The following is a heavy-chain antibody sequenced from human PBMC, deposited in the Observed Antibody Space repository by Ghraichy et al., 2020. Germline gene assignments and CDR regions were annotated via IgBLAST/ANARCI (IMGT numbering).Heavy chain of an antibody. Sequence: GGSLRLSCAASGFTVSSKYMSWVRQAPGKGLEWVSVIYSGGMTYYADSLRGRFTISRDNSKNTVYLQMNSLGVEDTAVYYCARVRGYSENYLRQKLDAFDIWGQGTMVTVSS. V-gene: IGHV3-66*02. CDR2: IYSGGMT. CDR1: GFTVSSKY. CDR3: ARVRGYSENYLRQKLDAFDI. J-gene: IGHJ3*02. D-gene: IGHD5-12*01.